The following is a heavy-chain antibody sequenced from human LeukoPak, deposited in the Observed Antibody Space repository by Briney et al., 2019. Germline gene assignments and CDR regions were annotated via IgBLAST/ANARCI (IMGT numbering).Heavy chain of an antibody. V-gene: IGHV3-20*04. Sequence: PGGSLRLSCAASGFTFDDYGMSWVRQAPGKGLEWVSGINWNGGNTGYADSVEGRFTISRDNAKNSLYLQMNSLRAEDTALYYCARAYSGYENYYYYYYMDVWGKGTTVTVSS. CDR1: GFTFDDYG. CDR2: INWNGGNT. J-gene: IGHJ6*03. CDR3: ARAYSGYENYYYYYYMDV. D-gene: IGHD5-12*01.